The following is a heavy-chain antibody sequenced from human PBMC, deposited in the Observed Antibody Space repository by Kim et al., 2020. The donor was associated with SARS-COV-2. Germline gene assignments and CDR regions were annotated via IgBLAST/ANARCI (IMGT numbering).Heavy chain of an antibody. CDR1: GGSFSGYY. CDR2: INHSGST. V-gene: IGHV4-34*01. Sequence: SETLSLTCAVYGGSFSGYYWSWIRQPPGKGLEWIGEINHSGSTNYNPSLKSRVTISVDTSKNQFSLKLSSVTAADTAVYYCASGGNSSGYSIPSPYWGQGTLVTVSS. D-gene: IGHD3-22*01. CDR3: ASGGNSSGYSIPSPY. J-gene: IGHJ4*02.